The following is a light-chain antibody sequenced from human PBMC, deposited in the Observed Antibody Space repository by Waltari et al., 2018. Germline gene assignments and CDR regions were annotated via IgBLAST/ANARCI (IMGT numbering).Light chain of an antibody. CDR1: SSDVGSYNL. J-gene: IGLJ3*02. CDR2: EGS. Sequence: QSALTQPASVSGSPGQSITISCTGTSSDVGSYNLFSWYQQHPGKAPKLMIYEGSKRPSGVSNRFSGSKSGNTASLTISGLQAEDEADYYCCSYAGSPLVVFGGGTKLTVL. CDR3: CSYAGSPLVV. V-gene: IGLV2-23*01.